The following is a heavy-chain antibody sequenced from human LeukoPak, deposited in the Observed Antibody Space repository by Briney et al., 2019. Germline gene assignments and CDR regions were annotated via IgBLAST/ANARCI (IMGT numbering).Heavy chain of an antibody. CDR1: GFSFSSYW. V-gene: IGHV3-74*01. CDR3: ARPGSGSTLDC. D-gene: IGHD3-10*01. Sequence: GGSLRLSCAASGFSFSSYWMHWVRQAPGKGLVWVSRISSDGSSTIYADSVKGRFTISRDNAKNTLYLQMNSLRAEDTAVYYCARPGSGSTLDCWGQGILVTVSS. J-gene: IGHJ4*02. CDR2: ISSDGSST.